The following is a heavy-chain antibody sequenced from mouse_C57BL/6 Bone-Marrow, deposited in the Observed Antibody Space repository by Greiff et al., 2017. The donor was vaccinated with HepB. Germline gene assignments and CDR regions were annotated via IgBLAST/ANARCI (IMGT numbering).Heavy chain of an antibody. CDR2: IDPETGGT. V-gene: IGHV1-15*01. D-gene: IGHD1-1*01. CDR3: TSVATTVVAPFAY. CDR1: GYTFTDYE. Sequence: VQLQQSGAELVRPGASVTLSCKASGYTFTDYEMHWVKQTPVHGLEWIGAIDPETGGTAYNQKFKGKAILTADKSSSTAYMELRSLTSEDSAVYYCTSVATTVVAPFAYWGQGTLVTVSA. J-gene: IGHJ3*01.